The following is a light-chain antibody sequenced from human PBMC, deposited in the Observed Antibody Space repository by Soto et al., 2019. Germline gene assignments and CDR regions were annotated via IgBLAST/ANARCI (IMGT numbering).Light chain of an antibody. CDR3: QHYNNWLGT. V-gene: IGKV3-15*01. J-gene: IGKJ4*01. Sequence: EIVMTQSPATLSVSRGERATLSCRANQAISSNLAWYQQKPGQAPRLLIYGASTRATGIPDRFIGSGSVTEFTLTISSLQSEDFAVYYCQHYNNWLGTFGGGTKVEIK. CDR2: GAS. CDR1: QAISSN.